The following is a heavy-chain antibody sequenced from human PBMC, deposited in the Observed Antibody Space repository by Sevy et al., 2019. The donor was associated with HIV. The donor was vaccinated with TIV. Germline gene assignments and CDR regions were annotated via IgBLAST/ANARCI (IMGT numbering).Heavy chain of an antibody. CDR1: GDSFSSGIYS. D-gene: IGHD2-21*02. J-gene: IGHJ4*02. CDR3: ARDSGDYPYYFDH. CDR2: IYHTGNT. V-gene: IGHV4-30-2*01. Sequence: SETLSLTCAVSGDSFSSGIYSWNWIRQPPGKGLEWIGYIYHTGNTYYNPSLRSRVTISVETSKNHFSLKLTSVTAADTAVYYCARDSGDYPYYFDHWGQGTLVTVSS.